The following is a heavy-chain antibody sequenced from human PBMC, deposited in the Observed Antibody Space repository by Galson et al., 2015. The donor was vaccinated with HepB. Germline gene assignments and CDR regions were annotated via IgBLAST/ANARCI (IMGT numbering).Heavy chain of an antibody. CDR3: ARDGAAFGGVIVGTFDY. CDR1: GYSISSGYY. J-gene: IGHJ4*02. CDR2: IYHSGST. V-gene: IGHV4-38-2*02. D-gene: IGHD3-16*02. Sequence: ETLSLTCTVSGYSISSGYYWGWIRQPPGKGLEWIGSIYHSGSTYYNPSLKSRVTISVDTSKNQFSLKLSSVTAADTAVYYCARDGAAFGGVIVGTFDYWGQGTLVTVSS.